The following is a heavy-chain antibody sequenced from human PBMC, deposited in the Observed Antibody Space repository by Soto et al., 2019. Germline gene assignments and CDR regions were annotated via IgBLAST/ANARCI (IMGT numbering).Heavy chain of an antibody. V-gene: IGHV3-30-3*01. CDR1: GFTFSSYA. Sequence: GGSLRLSCAASGFTFSSYAMHWVRQAPGKGLEWVAVISYDGSNKYYADSVKGRFTISRDNSKNTLYLQMNSLRAEDTAVYYCASFGSSGNDWGQGTRDSV. CDR2: ISYDGSNK. CDR3: ASFGSSGND. D-gene: IGHD3-22*01. J-gene: IGHJ4*02.